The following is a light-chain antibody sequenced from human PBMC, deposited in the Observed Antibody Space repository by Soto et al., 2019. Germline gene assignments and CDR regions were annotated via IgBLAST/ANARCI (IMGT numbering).Light chain of an antibody. CDR2: GAS. Sequence: ETVMTQSPATLSASPGERAPLSCRASQSVNTNVAWYQHKPGQAPRLLICGASNRATGIPDRFSGSGSGTDFTLTISRLEPEDFAVYYCQQYGSSGTFGQGTKVDIK. CDR3: QQYGSSGT. J-gene: IGKJ1*01. CDR1: QSVNTN. V-gene: IGKV3-20*01.